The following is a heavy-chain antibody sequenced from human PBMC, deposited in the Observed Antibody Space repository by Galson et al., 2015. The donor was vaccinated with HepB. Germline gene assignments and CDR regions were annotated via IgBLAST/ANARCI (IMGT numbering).Heavy chain of an antibody. CDR3: AAVKWNYGVADGTWFDP. V-gene: IGHV1-18*04. J-gene: IGHJ5*02. CDR1: GHSFTTYA. CDR2: ISADKGHT. Sequence: SVKVSCKAYGHSFTTYAFTWVRQAPGQGLEWMGWISADKGHTDYAQYRQGRVTMTRNTSTTTAYMELRNLRSDDTAVYYCAAVKWNYGVADGTWFDPWGQGTLVTVSS. D-gene: IGHD1-7*01.